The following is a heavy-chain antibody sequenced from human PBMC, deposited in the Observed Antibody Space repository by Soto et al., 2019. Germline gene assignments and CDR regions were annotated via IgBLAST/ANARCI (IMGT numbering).Heavy chain of an antibody. V-gene: IGHV4-31*03. J-gene: IGHJ4*02. Sequence: QVQLQESGPGLVKPSQTLSLTCTVSGGSISRGGYYWSWIRQHPGKGLGWIGYIYYSGSTYYNPSLRSRVTISVDTPKNQLSLKLSSVTAADSAVYYCAIEYYAILTRYRLFDYWGQGTLVTVSS. D-gene: IGHD3-9*01. CDR1: GGSISRGGYY. CDR2: IYYSGST. CDR3: AIEYYAILTRYRLFDY.